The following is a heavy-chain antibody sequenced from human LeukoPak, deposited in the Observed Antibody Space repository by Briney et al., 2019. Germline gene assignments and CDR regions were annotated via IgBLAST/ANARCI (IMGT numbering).Heavy chain of an antibody. D-gene: IGHD3-10*01. CDR2: INPNSGGT. V-gene: IGHV1-2*02. J-gene: IGHJ6*03. Sequence: ASVRVSCKASGYTFTGYYMHWVRQAPGQGLEWMGWINPNSGGTNYAQKFQGRVTMTRDTSISTAYMELSRLRSDDTAVYYCARNRGVPPDYYYYYYMDVWGKGTTVTISS. CDR1: GYTFTGYY. CDR3: ARNRGVPPDYYYYYYMDV.